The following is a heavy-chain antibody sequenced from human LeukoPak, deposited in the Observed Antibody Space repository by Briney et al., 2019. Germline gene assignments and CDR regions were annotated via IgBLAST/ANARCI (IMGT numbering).Heavy chain of an antibody. D-gene: IGHD2-2*01. Sequence: GGSLRLSCAASGFTFRNYGLSWVRQAPGKGLEWVSYISSAGDNINYADSVKGRFTISRDNAKNTLYLQMNSLRAEDTAVYYCARAGKLGYCSSTSCYYDYYYYMDVWGKGTTVTVSS. J-gene: IGHJ6*03. CDR1: GFTFRNYG. CDR2: ISSAGDNI. V-gene: IGHV3-48*04. CDR3: ARAGKLGYCSSTSCYYDYYYYMDV.